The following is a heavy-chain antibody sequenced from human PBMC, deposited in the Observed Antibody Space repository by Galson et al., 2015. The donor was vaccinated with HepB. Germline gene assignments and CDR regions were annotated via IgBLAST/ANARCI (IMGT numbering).Heavy chain of an antibody. D-gene: IGHD6-13*01. CDR1: GFSLSTSGVG. Sequence: PALVKPTQTLTLTCTFSGFSLSTSGVGVGWIRQPPGKALEWLALIYWDDDKRYSPSLKSRLTITKDTSKNQVVLTMTNMDPVDTATYYCAHRNPVSSWYPGQGWRGWFNDAFDIWGQGTMVPVSS. CDR3: AHRNPVSSWYPGQGWRGWFNDAFDI. V-gene: IGHV2-5*02. CDR2: IYWDDDK. J-gene: IGHJ3*02.